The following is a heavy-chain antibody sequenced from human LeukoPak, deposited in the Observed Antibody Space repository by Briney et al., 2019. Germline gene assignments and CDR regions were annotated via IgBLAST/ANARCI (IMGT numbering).Heavy chain of an antibody. V-gene: IGHV3-30-3*01. CDR1: GFTFTSFA. J-gene: IGHJ4*02. Sequence: GGSLRLSCAASGFTFTSFAMHWVRQASGKGLEWVAVLSYDGSNKYYTDSVKGRFTISRDNSKNTLYLQMNSLRAEDTAVYYCARDLGGPSWYIEDYWGQGTLVTVSS. CDR3: ARDLGGPSWYIEDY. D-gene: IGHD6-13*01. CDR2: LSYDGSNK.